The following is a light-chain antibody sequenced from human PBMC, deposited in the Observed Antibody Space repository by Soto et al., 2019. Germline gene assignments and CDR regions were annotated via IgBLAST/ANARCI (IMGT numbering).Light chain of an antibody. V-gene: IGKV3-20*01. CDR1: QSVSSKY. Sequence: EIVLTQSPGTLSLSPGERATLSCRASQSVSSKYLAWYQQKPGQAPRFLIYGASSRATGIPDRFSGSGSGTDFTLTISRLEPEDFAVYYCQQYGSSPPITFGQGTRLEIK. J-gene: IGKJ5*01. CDR2: GAS. CDR3: QQYGSSPPIT.